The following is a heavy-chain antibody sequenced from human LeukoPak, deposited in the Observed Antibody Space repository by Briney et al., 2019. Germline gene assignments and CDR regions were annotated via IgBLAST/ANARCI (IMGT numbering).Heavy chain of an antibody. CDR2: INHSGST. J-gene: IGHJ4*02. Sequence: PSETLSLTCAVYGGSFSGYYWSWIRQPPGKGLEWIGEINHSGSTNYNPSLKSRVTISVDTSKNQFSLKLSSVTAADTAAYYCARSLYYFDYWGQGTLVTVSS. CDR3: ARSLYYFDY. CDR1: GGSFSGYY. V-gene: IGHV4-34*01.